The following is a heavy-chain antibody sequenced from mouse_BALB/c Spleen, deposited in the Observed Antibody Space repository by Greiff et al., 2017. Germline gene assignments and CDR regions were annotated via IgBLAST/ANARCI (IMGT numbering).Heavy chain of an antibody. Sequence: VQLQQSGPSLVKPSQSLSLTCSVTGDSFTSGYWNWIRKFPGNKLEYMGYISYSGSTYYNPSHKSRISITRDTSKNQYYLQLNSVTTEDTATYSCARYPPVQGYFDVWGAGTTVTVSS. V-gene: IGHV3-8*02. J-gene: IGHJ1*01. CDR2: ISYSGST. CDR1: GDSFTSGY. CDR3: ARYPPVQGYFDV. D-gene: IGHD1-1*01.